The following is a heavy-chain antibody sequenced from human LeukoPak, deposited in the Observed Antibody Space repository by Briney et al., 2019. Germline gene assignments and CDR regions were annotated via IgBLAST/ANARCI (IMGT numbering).Heavy chain of an antibody. Sequence: GGSLRLSCAASGFTFSSYSTNWVRQAPGKGLEWVSSISSSSSYIYYADSVKGRFTISRDNAKNSLYLQMNSLRAEDTAVYYCARGPRGYYDSSGYYYGPRYFQHWGQGTLVTVSS. V-gene: IGHV3-21*01. D-gene: IGHD3-22*01. CDR3: ARGPRGYYDSSGYYYGPRYFQH. CDR2: ISSSSSYI. CDR1: GFTFSSYS. J-gene: IGHJ1*01.